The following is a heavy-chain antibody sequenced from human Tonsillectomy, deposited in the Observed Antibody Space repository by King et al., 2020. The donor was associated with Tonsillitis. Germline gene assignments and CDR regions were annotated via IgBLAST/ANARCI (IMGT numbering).Heavy chain of an antibody. J-gene: IGHJ4*02. D-gene: IGHD3-9*01. CDR1: GYSFTNYW. V-gene: IGHV5-10-1*03. CDR3: AILRYFDPLDY. Sequence: VQLVESGAEVKKPGESLRISCRGSGYSFTNYWITWVRQMPGKGLEWMGRIAPSDSYTNYSPSFQGHVTISSDKSISTAYLQWSSLKASDTAMYYCAILRYFDPLDYWGQGTLVTVST. CDR2: IAPSDSYT.